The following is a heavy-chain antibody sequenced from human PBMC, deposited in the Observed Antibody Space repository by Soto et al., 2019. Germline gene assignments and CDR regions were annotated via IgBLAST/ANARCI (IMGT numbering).Heavy chain of an antibody. Sequence: QVQLVESGGGVVQPGRSLRLSCAASGFTFSSYGMHWVRQAPGKGLEWVAVISYDGSNKYYADSVKGRFTISRDNSKNTLYLQMNSLRAEDTAVYYCAKDSLGGDSGDSFDIWGQGTMVTVSS. D-gene: IGHD4-17*01. V-gene: IGHV3-30*18. CDR1: GFTFSSYG. J-gene: IGHJ3*02. CDR3: AKDSLGGDSGDSFDI. CDR2: ISYDGSNK.